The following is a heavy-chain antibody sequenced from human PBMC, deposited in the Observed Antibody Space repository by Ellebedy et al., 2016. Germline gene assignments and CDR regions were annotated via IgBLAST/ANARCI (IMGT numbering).Heavy chain of an antibody. Sequence: GESLKISCAASYFTFSSFAMHWVRQAPGKGLEWVAVISPDGNHKFYADSVKGRFTISRDNAKNSLYLQMNSLRAEDTAVYYSASIAVGGYYYYGMDVWGQGTTVTVSS. V-gene: IGHV3-30-3*01. CDR3: ASIAVGGYYYYGMDV. D-gene: IGHD6-19*01. CDR1: YFTFSSFA. J-gene: IGHJ6*02. CDR2: ISPDGNHK.